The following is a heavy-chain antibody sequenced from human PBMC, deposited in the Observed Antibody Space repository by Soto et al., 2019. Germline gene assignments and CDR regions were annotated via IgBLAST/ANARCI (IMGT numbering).Heavy chain of an antibody. CDR1: GYTFTSYG. V-gene: IGHV1-18*01. D-gene: IGHD6-19*01. CDR2: ISAYNGNT. J-gene: IGHJ4*02. CDR3: ATSRSSGWYVASLYFDY. Sequence: ASVKVSCKASGYTFTSYGISWVRQAPGQGLEWMGWISAYNGNTNYAQKLQGRVTMTTDTSTSTAYMELRSLRSDDTAVYYCATSRSSGWYVASLYFDYWGQGTLVTVSS.